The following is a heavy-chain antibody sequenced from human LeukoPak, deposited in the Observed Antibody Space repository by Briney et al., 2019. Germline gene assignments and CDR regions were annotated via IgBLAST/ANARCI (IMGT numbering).Heavy chain of an antibody. CDR1: GYTFTGYY. D-gene: IGHD3-22*01. CDR3: ARVDYYDSSGLDY. J-gene: IGHJ4*02. CDR2: ISAYNGNT. V-gene: IGHV1-18*04. Sequence: ASVKVSCKASGYTFTGYYMHWVRQAPGQGLEWMGWISAYNGNTNYAQKLQGRVTMSTDTSTSTAYMELRSLRSDGTAVYYCARVDYYDSSGLDYWGQGTLVTVSS.